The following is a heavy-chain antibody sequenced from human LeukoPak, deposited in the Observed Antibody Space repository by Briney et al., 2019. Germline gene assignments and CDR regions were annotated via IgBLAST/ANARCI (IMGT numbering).Heavy chain of an antibody. D-gene: IGHD3-16*01. V-gene: IGHV4-59*01. CDR1: GVSSRGYY. CDR2: IHYSGRA. CDR3: VRFGVNYDMDV. J-gene: IGHJ6*02. Sequence: PSETLSLTCSVSGVSSRGYYCTWVLHPPRKGLYWIGQIHYSGRADYNPSLKSRITMSVDTSRNQISLKLSSVIAADTAIYYCVRFGVNYDMDVWGQGTTVTVFS.